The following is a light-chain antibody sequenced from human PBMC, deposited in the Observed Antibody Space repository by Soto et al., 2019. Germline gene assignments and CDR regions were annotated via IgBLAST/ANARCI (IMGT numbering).Light chain of an antibody. Sequence: DIQMTQSPSTLSASVGDRVTIACRASQSISSRLAWYQLKPGKVPKLLISDASTLERGVPTPFSGSGSGTEVTLTISTLQPDDFATYYCQQYTDYSRTFGQGTKVDIK. CDR3: QQYTDYSRT. CDR2: DAS. J-gene: IGKJ1*01. V-gene: IGKV1-5*01. CDR1: QSISSR.